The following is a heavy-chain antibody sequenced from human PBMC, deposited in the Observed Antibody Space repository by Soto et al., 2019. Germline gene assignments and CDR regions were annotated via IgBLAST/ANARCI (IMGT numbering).Heavy chain of an antibody. CDR1: GGSVSSGSYY. D-gene: IGHD5-18*01. CDR2: IYYSGST. V-gene: IGHV4-61*01. J-gene: IGHJ6*02. Sequence: SETLSLTCTVSGGSVSSGSYYWSWIRQPPGKGLEWIGYIYYSGSTNYNPSLKSRVTISVDTSKNQFSLKLSSVTAADTAVYYCARDRVDTAMVTSRDYYYYVMDVWGQGTTVTVSS. CDR3: ARDRVDTAMVTSRDYYYYVMDV.